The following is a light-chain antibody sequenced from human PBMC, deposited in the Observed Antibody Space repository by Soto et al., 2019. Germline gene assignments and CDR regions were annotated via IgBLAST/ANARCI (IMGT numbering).Light chain of an antibody. Sequence: QSVLTQPASVSGSPGQSITISCTGTSSDVGGYNYVSWYQQHPGKAPKLMIYEVSNRPSGVSNRFSGSKSGNTASLTISGLQAEDEADYYCAAWDDSLSGYVFGTGTKVTVL. J-gene: IGLJ1*01. CDR2: EVS. CDR1: SSDVGGYNY. V-gene: IGLV2-14*01. CDR3: AAWDDSLSGYV.